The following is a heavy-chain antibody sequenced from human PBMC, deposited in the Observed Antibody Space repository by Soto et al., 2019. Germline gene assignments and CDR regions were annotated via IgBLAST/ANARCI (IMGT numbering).Heavy chain of an antibody. Sequence: PSETLSFTCAVYGGSFSGYYWSWIRQPPGKGLEWIGEINHSGSTNYNPSLKSRVTISVDTSKNQFSLKLSSVTAADTAVYYCARFKSYYYYGMDVWGQGTTVTVSS. CDR2: INHSGST. V-gene: IGHV4-34*01. CDR3: ARFKSYYYYGMDV. J-gene: IGHJ6*02. CDR1: GGSFSGYY.